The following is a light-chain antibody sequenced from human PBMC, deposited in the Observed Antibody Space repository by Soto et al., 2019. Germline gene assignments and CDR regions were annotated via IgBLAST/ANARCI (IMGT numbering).Light chain of an antibody. CDR3: SSYAGSNNVV. J-gene: IGLJ2*01. Sequence: QSALTQPPSASGSPGQSVTISCTGTSSDVGGYNYVSWYQHHPGKAPKLMIYEVNKRPSGVPDRLSGSKSGNTASLTVSGLRAEDEADYYCSSYAGSNNVVFGGGTKVTVL. V-gene: IGLV2-8*01. CDR2: EVN. CDR1: SSDVGGYNY.